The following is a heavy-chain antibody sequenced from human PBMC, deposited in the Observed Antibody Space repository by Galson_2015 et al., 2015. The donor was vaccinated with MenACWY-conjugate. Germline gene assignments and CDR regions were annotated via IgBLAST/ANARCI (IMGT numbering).Heavy chain of an antibody. CDR3: ATLVTGTALEDY. CDR1: GFTFSDHH. J-gene: IGHJ4*02. V-gene: IGHV3-72*01. Sequence: SLRLSCAASGFTFSDHHMDWVRQAPGKGLEWVGRSKKKGDTYTAEYAASVKGRFTISRDDSKNSLYLQMNSLKTEDTAFYFCATLVTGTALEDYWGPGTLVTVSS. D-gene: IGHD1-14*01. CDR2: SKKKGDTYTA.